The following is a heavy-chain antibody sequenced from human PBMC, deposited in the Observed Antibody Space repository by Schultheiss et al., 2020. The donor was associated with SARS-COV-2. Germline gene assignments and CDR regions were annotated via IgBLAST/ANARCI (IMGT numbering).Heavy chain of an antibody. CDR2: ISSNGGST. Sequence: GESLKISCAASGFTFSSYGMHWVRQAPGKGLEYVSAISSNGGSTYYADSVKGRFTISRDNSKNTLYLQMSSLRAEDTAVYYCVKDLHCSGGSCCYWGQGTLVTVSS. CDR3: VKDLHCSGGSCCY. CDR1: GFTFSSYG. V-gene: IGHV3-64D*06. D-gene: IGHD2-15*01. J-gene: IGHJ4*02.